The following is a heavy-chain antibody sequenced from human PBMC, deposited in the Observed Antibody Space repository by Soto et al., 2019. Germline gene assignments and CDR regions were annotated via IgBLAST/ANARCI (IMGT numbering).Heavy chain of an antibody. CDR3: ARGQIAVAGDYYYYYGMDV. D-gene: IGHD6-19*01. CDR1: GGSISSSNW. V-gene: IGHV4-4*02. CDR2: IYHSGST. J-gene: IGHJ6*02. Sequence: QVQLQESGPGLVKPSGTLSLTCAVSGGSISSSNWWSWVRQPPGKGLEWIGEIYHSGSTNYNPSLKSRVTISVDKSKNQFSLKLSSVTAADTAVYYCARGQIAVAGDYYYYYGMDVWGQGTTVTVSS.